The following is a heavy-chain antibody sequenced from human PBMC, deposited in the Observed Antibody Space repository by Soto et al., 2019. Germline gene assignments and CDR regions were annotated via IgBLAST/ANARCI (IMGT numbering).Heavy chain of an antibody. CDR1: GGSISSGGYD. J-gene: IGHJ4*02. CDR2: IYYSGST. CDR3: AGRTGGRQTKIDY. D-gene: IGHD1-26*01. V-gene: IGHV4-31*03. Sequence: QVQLQESGPGLVKPSQTLSLTCTVSGGSISSGGYDWSWIRQHPGKGLEWIGYIYYSGSTYYNPSLKSRVTISVDKSKNQFSLKLSSVTAADTAVYYCAGRTGGRQTKIDYWGQGTLVTVSS.